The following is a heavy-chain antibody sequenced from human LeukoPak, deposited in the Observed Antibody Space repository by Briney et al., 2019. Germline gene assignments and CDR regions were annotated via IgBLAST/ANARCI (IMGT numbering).Heavy chain of an antibody. CDR2: IYTSGST. CDR1: GGSISSYY. Sequence: PSETLSLTCTVSGGSISSYYWSWIRQPPGNGLEWIGRIYTSGSTNYNPSLKSRVTMSVDTSKNQFSLKLSSVTAADTAVYYCARESLYDFWSGYYYFDYWGQGTLVTVSS. CDR3: ARESLYDFWSGYYYFDY. D-gene: IGHD3-3*01. V-gene: IGHV4-4*07. J-gene: IGHJ4*02.